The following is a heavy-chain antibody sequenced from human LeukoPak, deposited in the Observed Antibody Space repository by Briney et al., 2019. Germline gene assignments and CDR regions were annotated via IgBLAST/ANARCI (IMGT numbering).Heavy chain of an antibody. V-gene: IGHV1-18*01. CDR1: GHTFTNYD. CDR3: AGICNGASGFNSFKY. CDR2: ISGYNGNT. J-gene: IGHJ4*02. D-gene: IGHD2-2*01. Sequence: ASVKVSCKAAGHTFTNYDFGWVRQAPGQGLEWMGWISGYNGNTNYAQKFQGRITMTTDTSTSTVYMDLRSLRSDDTAIYYCAGICNGASGFNSFKYWGQGTLVTVSS.